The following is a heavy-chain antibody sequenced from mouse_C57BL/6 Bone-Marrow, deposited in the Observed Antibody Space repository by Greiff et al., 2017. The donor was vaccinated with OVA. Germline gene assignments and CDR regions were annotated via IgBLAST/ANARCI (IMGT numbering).Heavy chain of an antibody. V-gene: IGHV1-81*01. CDR3: ARKGDGYPYYFDY. J-gene: IGHJ2*01. D-gene: IGHD2-3*01. Sequence: VKLVESGAELARPGASVKLSCKASGYTFTSYGISWVKQRTGQGLEWIGEIYPRSGNTYYNEKFKGKATLTADKSSSTAYMELRSLTSEDSAVYFCARKGDGYPYYFDYWGQGTTLTVSS. CDR1: GYTFTSYG. CDR2: IYPRSGNT.